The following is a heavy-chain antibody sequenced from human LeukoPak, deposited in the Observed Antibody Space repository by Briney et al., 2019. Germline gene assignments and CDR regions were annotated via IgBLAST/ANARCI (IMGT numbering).Heavy chain of an antibody. D-gene: IGHD3-22*01. V-gene: IGHV3-7*03. CDR1: GFTFSSYW. J-gene: IGHJ4*02. Sequence: PGGSLRLSCAASGFTFSSYWMSWVRQAPGKGLEWVANIKQDGSEKYYVDSVKGRFTISRDNAKNSLYLQMNSLRAEDTAVYYCAKDDYYDSSGLAQTDYWGQGTLVTVSS. CDR2: IKQDGSEK. CDR3: AKDDYYDSSGLAQTDY.